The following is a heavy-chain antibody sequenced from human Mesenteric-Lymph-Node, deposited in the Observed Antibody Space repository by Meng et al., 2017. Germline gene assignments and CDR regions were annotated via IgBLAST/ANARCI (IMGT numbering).Heavy chain of an antibody. CDR3: ARDPYATGWAG. Sequence: QPQLEAPALRRVLPSGPPSPTCAVSGGSSCISTWWSWVRQPPGKGLEWIGKIYNSGGTNYNPSLRGRVTISLDKSKNQFSLTLRSVTAADTAVYYCARDPYATGWAGWGQGTLVTVSS. V-gene: IGHV4-4*02. D-gene: IGHD6-19*01. CDR2: IYNSGGT. CDR1: GGSSCISTW. J-gene: IGHJ4*02.